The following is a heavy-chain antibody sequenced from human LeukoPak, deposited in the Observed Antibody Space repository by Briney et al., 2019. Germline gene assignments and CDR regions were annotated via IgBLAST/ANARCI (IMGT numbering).Heavy chain of an antibody. CDR1: GFTFSSYA. CDR3: AKDQRITMVRGGPFDY. J-gene: IGHJ4*02. Sequence: GGSLRLSCAASGFTFSSYAMSWVRQAPGKGLEWVSAISGSGGSTYYADSVKGRFTISRDNSKNTLYLQMNSLRAEATAVYYCAKDQRITMVRGGPFDYWGQGTLVTVSS. CDR2: ISGSGGST. V-gene: IGHV3-23*01. D-gene: IGHD3-10*01.